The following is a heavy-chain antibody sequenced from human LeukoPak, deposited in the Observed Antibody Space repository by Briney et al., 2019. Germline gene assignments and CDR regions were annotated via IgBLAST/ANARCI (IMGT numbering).Heavy chain of an antibody. D-gene: IGHD6-13*01. V-gene: IGHV3-74*01. CDR3: ASYSSSWHAIDH. CDR1: GFTFSSYA. CDR2: INSDGSST. J-gene: IGHJ4*02. Sequence: GGSLRLSCAASGFTFSSYAMSWVRQPPGKGLVWVSRINSDGSSTSYADSVKGRFTISRDNAKNTLYLQMNSLRAEDTAVYYCASYSSSWHAIDHWGQGTLVTVSS.